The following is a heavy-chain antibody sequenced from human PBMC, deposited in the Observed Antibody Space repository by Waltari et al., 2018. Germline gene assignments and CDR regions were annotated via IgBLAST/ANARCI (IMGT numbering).Heavy chain of an antibody. CDR3: VTNYGSETYYEFDY. CDR2: LRYDGTNK. D-gene: IGHD3-10*01. J-gene: IGHJ4*02. Sequence: QVQLVESGGGVVQPGGSLRLSCAASGFTLSSCGMHWVRQAPCKGLEWVAFLRYDGTNKYYAGPVKGRFIISRDDSKNTLYLQMNSLGAEDTAVYYCVTNYGSETYYEFDYWGQGTLVTVSS. CDR1: GFTLSSCG. V-gene: IGHV3-30*02.